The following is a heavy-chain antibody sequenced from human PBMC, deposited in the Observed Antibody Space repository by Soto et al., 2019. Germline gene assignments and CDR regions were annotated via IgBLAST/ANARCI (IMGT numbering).Heavy chain of an antibody. D-gene: IGHD6-19*01. CDR1: GYTFTSYY. CDR3: ARDFSGAVAAPRGYFDY. CDR2: INPSGGST. V-gene: IGHV1-46*01. Sequence: VKVSCKASGYTFTSYYMHWVRQAPGQGLEWMGIINPSGGSTSYAQKFQGRVTMTRDTSTSTVYMELSSLRSEDTAVYYCARDFSGAVAAPRGYFDYWGQGTLVTAPQ. J-gene: IGHJ4*02.